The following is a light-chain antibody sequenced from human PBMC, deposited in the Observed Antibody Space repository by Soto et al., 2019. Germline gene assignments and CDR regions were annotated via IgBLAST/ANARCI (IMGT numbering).Light chain of an antibody. CDR1: SSDVGGYNY. Sequence: QSALTQPRAVTGSPGQSVTISCTETSSDVGGYNYVSWYQQHPGKAPKLMIYDVSKWPSGVPDRFSGSKSGNTASLTISGLQAEDEADYYCCSYAGSYPLVFGTGTKVTVL. V-gene: IGLV2-11*01. J-gene: IGLJ1*01. CDR3: CSYAGSYPLV. CDR2: DVS.